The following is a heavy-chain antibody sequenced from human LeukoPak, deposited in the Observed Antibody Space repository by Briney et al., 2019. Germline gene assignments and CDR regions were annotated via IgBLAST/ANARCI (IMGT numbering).Heavy chain of an antibody. CDR3: AKVRWNDSSGY. CDR2: ISYDGSNK. Sequence: GGSLRLSCAASGFTFSSYGMHWVRQAPGKGLEWVAVISYDGSNKYYADSVKGRFTISRDNSKNTLYLQMNSLRAEDTAVYYCAKVRWNDSSGYWGQGTLVTVSS. V-gene: IGHV3-30*18. J-gene: IGHJ4*02. D-gene: IGHD3-22*01. CDR1: GFTFSSYG.